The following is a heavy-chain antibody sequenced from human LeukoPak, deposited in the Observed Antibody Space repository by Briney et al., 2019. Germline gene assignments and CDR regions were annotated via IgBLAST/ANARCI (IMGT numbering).Heavy chain of an antibody. J-gene: IGHJ6*02. V-gene: IGHV3-9*01. CDR1: GFTFDDYA. CDR2: ISWNSGSI. CDR3: AKDGRYDSSGYIYYYYGMDV. Sequence: PGRSLRLSCAAPGFTFDDYAMHWVRHAPGKGLEWVSGISWNSGSIGYADSVKGRFTISRDNAKNSLYLQMNSLRAEDTALYYCAKDGRYDSSGYIYYYYGMDVWGQGTTVTVSS. D-gene: IGHD3-22*01.